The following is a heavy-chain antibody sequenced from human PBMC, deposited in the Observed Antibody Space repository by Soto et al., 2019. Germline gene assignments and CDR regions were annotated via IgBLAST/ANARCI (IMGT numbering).Heavy chain of an antibody. CDR3: ARGTGSSYYY. D-gene: IGHD6-13*01. V-gene: IGHV4-34*01. CDR2: INHTGST. Sequence: WTWIRQPPGKGLEWIGEINHTGSTNYNPSLGSRVTISLDTLKNQFSLELTSVTAADTAVYYCARGTGSSYYYWGQGTLVTVSS. J-gene: IGHJ4*02.